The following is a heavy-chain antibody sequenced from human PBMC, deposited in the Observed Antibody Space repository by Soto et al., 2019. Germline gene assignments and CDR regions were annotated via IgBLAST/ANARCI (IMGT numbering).Heavy chain of an antibody. Sequence: GASVKVSCKASGYTFTSYDINWVRQATGQGLEWMGWMNPNSGNTGYAQKFRGRVTMTRNTSISTAYMELSSLRSEDTAVYYCARGVQLDFYYYYYGMDVWGQGTTVTVSS. V-gene: IGHV1-8*01. D-gene: IGHD1-1*01. CDR3: ARGVQLDFYYYYYGMDV. CDR2: MNPNSGNT. CDR1: GYTFTSYD. J-gene: IGHJ6*02.